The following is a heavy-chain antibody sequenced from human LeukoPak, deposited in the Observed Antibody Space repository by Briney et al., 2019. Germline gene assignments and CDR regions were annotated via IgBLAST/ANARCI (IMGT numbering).Heavy chain of an antibody. CDR1: GYTFTNFA. CDR2: IHTGTGDS. V-gene: IGHV1-3*04. CDR3: ARGFFYETSFDY. J-gene: IGHJ4*02. Sequence: ASVKVSCKASGYTFTNFAIHWVRQAPGQGLEWMGWIHTGTGDSKYSQRFQDRVTITRDTSASTAYMELSSLRSEDTAIYYCARGFFYETSFDYWAQGTLVTVSS. D-gene: IGHD2/OR15-2a*01.